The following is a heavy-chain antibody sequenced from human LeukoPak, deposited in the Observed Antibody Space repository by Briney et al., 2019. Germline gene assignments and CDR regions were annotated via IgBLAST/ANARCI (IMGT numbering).Heavy chain of an antibody. V-gene: IGHV3-23*01. CDR2: INGSGGST. Sequence: GGSLRLSCAASGFTFSSYAMSWVRQAPGKGLEWVSAINGSGGSTYYADSVKGRFTISRDNSKNTLYLQMNSLRAEDTAVYYCAKDGGSSSWYYFDYWGQGTLVTVSS. CDR1: GFTFSSYA. J-gene: IGHJ4*02. CDR3: AKDGGSSSWYYFDY. D-gene: IGHD6-13*01.